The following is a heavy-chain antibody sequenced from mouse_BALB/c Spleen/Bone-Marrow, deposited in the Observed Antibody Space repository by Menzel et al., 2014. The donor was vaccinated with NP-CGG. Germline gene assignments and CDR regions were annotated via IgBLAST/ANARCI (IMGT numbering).Heavy chain of an antibody. Sequence: EVKLVESGGGLVKPGGSLKLSCAASGFTFSDYYMYWVRQTPGKRLEWVATISDGGSYTYYPDSVKGRFTISRDNAKNNLYLQMSSLKSEDTAMYYCARDGNHYAMDYWGQGTSVTVSS. CDR3: ARDGNHYAMDY. J-gene: IGHJ4*01. D-gene: IGHD2-1*01. CDR2: ISDGGSYT. V-gene: IGHV5-4*02. CDR1: GFTFSDYY.